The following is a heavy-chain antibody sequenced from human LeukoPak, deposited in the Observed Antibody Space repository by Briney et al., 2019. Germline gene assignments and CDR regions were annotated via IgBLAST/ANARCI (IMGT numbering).Heavy chain of an antibody. Sequence: SETLSLTCTVSGGSISSYSWSWIRQSPGKGLEWIGHIFTSGSINYNPSLMSRVTMSVGTSKNQFSLQLSSVTAADTAVYYFGGTLGYGWFDPWGQGTLVTVSS. CDR3: GGTLGYGWFDP. CDR1: GGSISSYS. V-gene: IGHV4-4*07. D-gene: IGHD1-1*01. CDR2: IFTSGSI. J-gene: IGHJ5*02.